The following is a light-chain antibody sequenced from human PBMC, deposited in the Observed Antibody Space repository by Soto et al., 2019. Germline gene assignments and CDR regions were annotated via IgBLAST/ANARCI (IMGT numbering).Light chain of an antibody. CDR2: DTS. J-gene: IGLJ3*02. CDR3: LLTYSGPWV. V-gene: IGLV7-46*01. CDR1: TGAVTSGHH. Sequence: QAVVTQEPSFTVSPGGTVTLTCVSNTGAVTSGHHAYWVQQKPGQAPRTLIYDTSNKNSWTPARFSGSLLGGKAALTLSGAQAEDEAEYYCLLTYSGPWVFGGGTKLTVL.